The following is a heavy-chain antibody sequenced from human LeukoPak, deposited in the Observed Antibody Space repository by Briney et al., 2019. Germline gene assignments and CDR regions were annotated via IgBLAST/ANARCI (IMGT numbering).Heavy chain of an antibody. CDR1: GFSFSRYW. D-gene: IGHD3-3*01. J-gene: IGHJ4*02. CDR2: IKPDGSNV. Sequence: GGSLRLSCAASGFSFSRYWMSWVRQPARKGLEGVANIKPDGSNVLYVDSVKGRFTISKDNAKNAVYLQMSNLRAEVVAVYFCVSEFLQWLYWGEGTLVSVSS. CDR3: VSEFLQWLY. V-gene: IGHV3-7*01.